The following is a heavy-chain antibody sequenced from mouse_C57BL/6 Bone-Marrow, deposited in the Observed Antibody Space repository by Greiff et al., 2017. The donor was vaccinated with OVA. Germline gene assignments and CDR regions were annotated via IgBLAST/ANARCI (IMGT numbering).Heavy chain of an antibody. CDR3: ARDALGWPFAY. CDR2: SRNKANDYTT. Sequence: DVHLVESGGGLVQSGRSLRLSCATSGFTFSDFYMEWVRQAPGKGLEWIAASRNKANDYTTEYSASVKGRFIVSRDTSQSILYLQMNALRAEDTAIYYCARDALGWPFAYWGQGTLVTVSA. V-gene: IGHV7-1*01. D-gene: IGHD2-3*01. J-gene: IGHJ3*01. CDR1: GFTFSDFY.